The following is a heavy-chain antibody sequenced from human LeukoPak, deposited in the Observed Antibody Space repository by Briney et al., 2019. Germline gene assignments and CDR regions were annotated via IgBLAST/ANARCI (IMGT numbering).Heavy chain of an antibody. CDR2: IYHSGST. J-gene: IGHJ4*02. Sequence: SGTLSLTCAVSGGSISSSNWWSWVRPPPGKGLEWIGEIYHSGSTNYNPSLKSRVTISVDKSKNQFSLKLSSVTAADTAVYYCATLRYFDWLAYFDYWGQGTLVTVSS. D-gene: IGHD3-9*01. CDR3: ATLRYFDWLAYFDY. CDR1: GGSISSSNW. V-gene: IGHV4-4*02.